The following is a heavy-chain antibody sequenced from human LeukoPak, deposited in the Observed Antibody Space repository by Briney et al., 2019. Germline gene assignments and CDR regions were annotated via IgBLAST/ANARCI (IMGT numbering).Heavy chain of an antibody. CDR2: ISNNGRNK. J-gene: IGHJ4*02. D-gene: IGHD3-22*01. V-gene: IGHV3-30*04. Sequence: GGSLRLSCAASGFTFSTYAIRWVRQAPGKGLEWVAFISNNGRNKDYADSVKGRFTISRDNSKNTLYLQVNSLRPDDTAVYYCTRDLTGHYSIDYWGQGALVTVSS. CDR1: GFTFSTYA. CDR3: TRDLTGHYSIDY.